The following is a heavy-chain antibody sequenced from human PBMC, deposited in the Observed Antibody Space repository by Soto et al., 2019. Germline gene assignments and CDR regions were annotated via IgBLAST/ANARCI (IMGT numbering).Heavy chain of an antibody. Sequence: GGSLRLSCAASGFTFSSYGMHWVRQAPGKGLEWVAAIGNGGSKKYYADSVKGRFTISRDNSKNTLYLQMNSLRAEDTAVYYCARDTVTTEALYCYGTDVWGQGTTVTVSS. CDR3: ARDTVTTEALYCYGTDV. V-gene: IGHV3-33*01. D-gene: IGHD4-4*01. J-gene: IGHJ6*02. CDR2: IGNGGSKK. CDR1: GFTFSSYG.